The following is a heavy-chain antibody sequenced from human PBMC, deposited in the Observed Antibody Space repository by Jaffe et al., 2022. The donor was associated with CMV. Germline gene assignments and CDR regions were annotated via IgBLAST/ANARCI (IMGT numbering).Heavy chain of an antibody. V-gene: IGHV3-21*01. Sequence: EVQLVESGGGLVKPGGSLRLSCAASGFTFSSYSMNWVRQAPGKGLEWVSSISSSSSYIYYADSVKGRFTISRDNAKNSLYLQMNSLRAEDTAVYYCARERYCSGGSCYSWFDPWGQGTLVTVSS. CDR2: ISSSSSYI. D-gene: IGHD2-15*01. CDR1: GFTFSSYS. CDR3: ARERYCSGGSCYSWFDP. J-gene: IGHJ5*02.